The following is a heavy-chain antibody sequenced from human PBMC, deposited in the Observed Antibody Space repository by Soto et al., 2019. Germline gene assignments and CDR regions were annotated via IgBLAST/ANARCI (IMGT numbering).Heavy chain of an antibody. CDR1: GFSLSTSGMC. D-gene: IGHD3-10*01. CDR2: IDWDDDK. J-gene: IGHJ4*02. CDR3: ARMWCHGSGSYSFDY. V-gene: IGHV2-70*01. Sequence: SGPTLVNPTQTLTLTCTFSGFSLSTSGMCVSWIRQPPGKALEWLALIDWDDDKYYSTSLKTRLTISKDTSKNQVVLTMTNMDPVDTATYYCARMWCHGSGSYSFDYWGQGTLVTVSS.